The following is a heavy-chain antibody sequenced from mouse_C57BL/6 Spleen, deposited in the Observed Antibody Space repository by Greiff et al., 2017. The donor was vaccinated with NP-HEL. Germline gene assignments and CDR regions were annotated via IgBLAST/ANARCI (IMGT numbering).Heavy chain of an antibody. CDR2: ISSGSSTI. V-gene: IGHV5-17*01. CDR1: GFTFSDYG. Sequence: EVKLEESGGGLVKPGGSLKLSCAASGFTFSDYGMHWVRQAPEKGLEWVAYISSGSSTIYYADTVKGRFTISRDNAKNTLFLQMTSLRSEDTAMYYCARSHYYGSRGGYFDVWGTGTTVTVSS. D-gene: IGHD1-1*01. J-gene: IGHJ1*03. CDR3: ARSHYYGSRGGYFDV.